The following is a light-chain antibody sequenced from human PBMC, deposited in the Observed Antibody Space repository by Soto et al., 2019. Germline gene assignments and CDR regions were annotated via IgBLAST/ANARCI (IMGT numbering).Light chain of an antibody. Sequence: FVMTQSPRSPPVTLGQPPSISCRSSQSPVFSDGNTYLSWFQXRQGQXQRRXIYKVSNRDSGVPDRFRGSGSGTDLTMIISRVEAEDVGVYYCMQGSHWPGTLGQGTKVDIK. CDR2: KVS. V-gene: IGKV2-30*01. CDR1: QSPVFSDGNTY. J-gene: IGKJ1*01. CDR3: MQGSHWPGT.